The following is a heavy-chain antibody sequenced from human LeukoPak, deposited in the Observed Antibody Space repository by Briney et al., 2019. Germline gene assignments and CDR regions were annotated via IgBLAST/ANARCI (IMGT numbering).Heavy chain of an antibody. Sequence: WASVKVSCKVSGYTLTELSMHWVRQAPGKGLEWMGGFDPEDGETTYAQKFQGRVTMTEDTSTDTAYMELSSLRSEDTAVYYCATGSGIAAGYYYYGMDVWGKGTTVTVSS. D-gene: IGHD6-25*01. J-gene: IGHJ6*04. V-gene: IGHV1-24*01. CDR3: ATGSGIAAGYYYYGMDV. CDR1: GYTLTELS. CDR2: FDPEDGET.